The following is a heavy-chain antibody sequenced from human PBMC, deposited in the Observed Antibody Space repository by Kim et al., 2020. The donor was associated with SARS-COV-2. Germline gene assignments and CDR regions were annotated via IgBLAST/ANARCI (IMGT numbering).Heavy chain of an antibody. D-gene: IGHD3-9*01. J-gene: IGHJ4*02. Sequence: QNFQGRVTIPADESTSTAYMELSSLRSEDPAVYYCARGGYFDWLFEAFDYWGQGTLVTVSS. V-gene: IGHV1-69*01. CDR3: ARGGYFDWLFEAFDY.